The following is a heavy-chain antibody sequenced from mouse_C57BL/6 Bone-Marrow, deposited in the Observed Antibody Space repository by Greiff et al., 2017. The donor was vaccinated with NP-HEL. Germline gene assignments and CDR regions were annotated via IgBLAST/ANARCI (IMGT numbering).Heavy chain of an antibody. CDR2: IRNKANGYTI. V-gene: IGHV7-3*01. CDR3: ARSIYYDYADDPFYGMDY. J-gene: IGHJ4*01. Sequence: EVQLVESGGGLVQPGGSLSLSCAASGFTFTDYYMSWVRQPPGKALEWVGFIRNKANGYTIEYSASVKGRFTISRDNSQSIIYLQLTALGAEDSATYYCARSIYYDYADDPFYGMDYWGQGTSVTVSS. CDR1: GFTFTDYY. D-gene: IGHD2-4*01.